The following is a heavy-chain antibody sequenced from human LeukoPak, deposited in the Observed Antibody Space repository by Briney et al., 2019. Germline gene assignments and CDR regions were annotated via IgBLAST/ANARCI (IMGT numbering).Heavy chain of an antibody. Sequence: SGTLSLTCTVSGGSISSSSYYWGWIRQPPGKGLEWIGSIYYSGSTYYNPSLKSRVTISVDTSKNQFSLKLSSVTAADTAVYYCASSIMITFGGVILPDYWGQGTLVTVSS. CDR2: IYYSGST. J-gene: IGHJ4*02. D-gene: IGHD3-16*02. CDR1: GGSISSSSYY. V-gene: IGHV4-39*01. CDR3: ASSIMITFGGVILPDY.